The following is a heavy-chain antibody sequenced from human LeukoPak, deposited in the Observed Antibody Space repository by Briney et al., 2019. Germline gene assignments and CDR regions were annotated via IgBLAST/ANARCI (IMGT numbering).Heavy chain of an antibody. CDR2: IYYSGRT. V-gene: IGHV4-59*01. J-gene: IGHJ4*02. CDR3: ARGFYSPHY. Sequence: SETLSLTCTVSGGSISSDYWSWIRQPPGKGLEWIGYIYYSGRTYYNPSLKSRITISVDTSKNQFSLKLSSVTAADPAVYYCARGFYSPHYWGQGTLVSVSS. CDR1: GGSISSDY. D-gene: IGHD4-11*01.